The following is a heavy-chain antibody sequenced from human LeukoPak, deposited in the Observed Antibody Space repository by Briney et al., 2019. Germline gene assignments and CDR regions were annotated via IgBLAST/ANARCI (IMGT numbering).Heavy chain of an antibody. CDR2: ISGSGDT. CDR3: ARDRSKAPSLYYYDSSGYPHY. CDR1: GFTFSSYA. V-gene: IGHV3-23*01. D-gene: IGHD3-22*01. Sequence: GGSLRLSCAASGFTFSSYAMGWVRQAPGKGLEWVSAISGSGDTYYADSVKGRFTISRDNSKNTLYLQMNSLRAEDTAVYYCARDRSKAPSLYYYDSSGYPHYWGQGTLVTVSS. J-gene: IGHJ4*02.